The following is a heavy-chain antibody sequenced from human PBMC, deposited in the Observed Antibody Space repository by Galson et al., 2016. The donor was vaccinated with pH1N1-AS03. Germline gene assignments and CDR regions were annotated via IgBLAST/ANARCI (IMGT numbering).Heavy chain of an antibody. V-gene: IGHV3-64D*06. D-gene: IGHD5-18*01. CDR2: ISDNGINT. CDR1: GFTFRTFS. CDR3: IKEGNRLQSRRSDAFDI. Sequence: SLRLSCAASGFTFRTFSIYWVRQAPGKGLEYVSGISDNGINTYYADPVKARFTISRDKSKNTVYFQMSSLRTEDTAVYYCIKEGNRLQSRRSDAFDIWGRGTMVTVSS. J-gene: IGHJ3*02.